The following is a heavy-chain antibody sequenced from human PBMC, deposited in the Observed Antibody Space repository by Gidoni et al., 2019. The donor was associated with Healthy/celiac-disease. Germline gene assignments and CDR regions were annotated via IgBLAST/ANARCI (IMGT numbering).Heavy chain of an antibody. J-gene: IGHJ4*02. CDR1: GYTFTSYA. D-gene: IGHD5-18*01. CDR2: INAGNGNT. V-gene: IGHV1-3*01. Sequence: QVQLVQSGAEVKKPGASVKVSCKASGYTFTSYAMHWVRQAPGQRLEWMGWINAGNGNTKYSQKFQGRVTITRDTSASTAYMELSSLRSEDTAVYYCARGYSYGWGYFDYWGQGTLVTVSS. CDR3: ARGYSYGWGYFDY.